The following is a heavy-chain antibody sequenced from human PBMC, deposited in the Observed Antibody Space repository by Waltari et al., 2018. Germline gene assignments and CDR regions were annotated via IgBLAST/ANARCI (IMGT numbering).Heavy chain of an antibody. CDR2: IYHSGST. D-gene: IGHD1-26*01. CDR1: GYSISSGYY. J-gene: IGHJ5*02. V-gene: IGHV4-38-2*01. CDR3: ARLGWELISRNWFDP. Sequence: PGLVQPSETLSLPCAVSGYSISSGYYWGWIRQPPGKGLEWIGSIYHSGSTYYNPSLKSRVTISVDTSKNQFSLKLSSVTAADTAVYYCARLGWELISRNWFDPWGQGTLVTVSS.